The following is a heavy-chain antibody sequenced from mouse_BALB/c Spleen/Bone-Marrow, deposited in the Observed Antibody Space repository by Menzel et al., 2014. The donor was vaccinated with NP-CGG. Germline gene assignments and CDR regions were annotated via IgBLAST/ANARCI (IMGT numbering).Heavy chain of an antibody. CDR1: GFTFSSYA. CDR3: ASTGYFFDY. J-gene: IGHJ2*01. D-gene: IGHD4-1*01. CDR2: ISSGGNYT. V-gene: IGHV5-9-1*01. Sequence: EVMLVESGGGLVKPGGSLKLSCAASGFTFSSYAMSWVRQTPEKRLGWVATISSGGNYTYYPDSVKGRFTISRDNAKNTLYLQMSSLRSEDTAMYYCASTGYFFDYWGQGTTLTVSS.